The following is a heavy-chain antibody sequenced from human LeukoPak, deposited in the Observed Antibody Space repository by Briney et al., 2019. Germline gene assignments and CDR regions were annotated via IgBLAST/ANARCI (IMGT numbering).Heavy chain of an antibody. Sequence: PSETLSLTCTVSGGSIGNYYWSWIRQPPGKGLEWIGYIYYSGSTNYNPSLKSRVTISVDTSKNQFSLKLSSVTAADTAVYYCARALRARITGTTASVYGMDVWGQGTTVTVSS. CDR3: ARALRARITGTTASVYGMDV. V-gene: IGHV4-59*01. J-gene: IGHJ6*02. D-gene: IGHD1-20*01. CDR1: GGSIGNYY. CDR2: IYYSGST.